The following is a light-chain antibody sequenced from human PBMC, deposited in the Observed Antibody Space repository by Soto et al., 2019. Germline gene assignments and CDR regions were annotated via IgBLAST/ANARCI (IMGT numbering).Light chain of an antibody. CDR3: QQYESYPMT. Sequence: DSQMTQYPSTLSASIGDRVTITCRAGQSISSWLAWYQQKPGKAPKFLISKASTLQSGVPPRFSGSGSGTEFALTISSLQPDDFATYYCQQYESYPMTFGGGTKVDIK. J-gene: IGKJ4*02. V-gene: IGKV1-5*03. CDR1: QSISSW. CDR2: KAS.